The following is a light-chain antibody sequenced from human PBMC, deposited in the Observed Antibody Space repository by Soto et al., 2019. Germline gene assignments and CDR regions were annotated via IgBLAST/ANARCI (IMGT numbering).Light chain of an antibody. J-gene: IGLJ2*01. CDR3: AAWDAGVSGPA. CDR1: SSNIGSKY. Sequence: QSVLTQPPSASGTPGQRVTISCSGSSSNIGSKYVYWYQQLPGTAPKLLMYRNNQRPSGVADRFSGSKTGTSASLAISGLRSDDEADYYCAAWDAGVSGPAFGGGTKLTVL. CDR2: RNN. V-gene: IGLV1-47*01.